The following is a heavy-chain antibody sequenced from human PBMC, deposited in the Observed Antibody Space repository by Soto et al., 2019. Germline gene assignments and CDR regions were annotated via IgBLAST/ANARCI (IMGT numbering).Heavy chain of an antibody. CDR2: INPSGGST. CDR1: GYTFTSYY. V-gene: IGHV1-46*03. D-gene: IGHD6-19*01. CDR3: ATHPIAVAGLYYMDV. J-gene: IGHJ6*03. Sequence: ASVKVSCKASGYTFTSYYMHWVRQAPGQGLEWMGIINPSGGSTSYAQKFQGRVTMTRDTSTSTVYMELSSLRSEDTAVYYCATHPIAVAGLYYMDVWGKGTTVTDSS.